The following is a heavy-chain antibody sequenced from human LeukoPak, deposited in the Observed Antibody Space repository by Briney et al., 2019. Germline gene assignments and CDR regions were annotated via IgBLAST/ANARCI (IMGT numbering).Heavy chain of an antibody. CDR3: ARVGYYYDSEGDY. J-gene: IGHJ4*02. Sequence: ASVKVSCKASGYTFTGYYMHWVRQAPGQGLEWMGWINPNSGGTNYAQKFQGRVTMTRDTSISTAYVELSRLRSDDTAVYYCARVGYYYDSEGDYWGQGTLVTVSS. V-gene: IGHV1-2*02. D-gene: IGHD3-22*01. CDR2: INPNSGGT. CDR1: GYTFTGYY.